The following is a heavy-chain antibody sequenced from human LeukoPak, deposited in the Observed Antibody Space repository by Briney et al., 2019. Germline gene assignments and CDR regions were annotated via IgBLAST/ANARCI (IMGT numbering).Heavy chain of an antibody. CDR2: IYYSGST. J-gene: IGHJ4*02. CDR1: GGSIRSGGYY. CDR3: ARGRLYSSGWAAYYFDY. V-gene: IGHV4-31*03. D-gene: IGHD6-19*01. Sequence: PSQTLSLTCTVSGGSIRSGGYYWSWIRQHPGKGLEWIGYIYYSGSTYYNPSLKSRVTISVDTSKNQFSLKLSSVTAADTAVYYCARGRLYSSGWAAYYFDYWGQGTLVTVSS.